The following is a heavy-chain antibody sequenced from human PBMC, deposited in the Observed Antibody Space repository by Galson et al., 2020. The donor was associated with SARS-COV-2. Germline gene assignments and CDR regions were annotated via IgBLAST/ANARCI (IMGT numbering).Heavy chain of an antibody. J-gene: IGHJ3*02. CDR3: ARHYVIEDAFDM. CDR2: IYYGGGT. CDR1: GGAIRRSNYY. Sequence: SQTLSLTCTVSGGAIRRSNYYWGWVRQPPGRRLEWIGSIYYGGGTHYSPSLKSRVTISVDRTKNQFSLKLNSLTAADTAVYFCARHYVIEDAFDMWGQGTMVTVSS. V-gene: IGHV4-39*01. D-gene: IGHD3-10*02.